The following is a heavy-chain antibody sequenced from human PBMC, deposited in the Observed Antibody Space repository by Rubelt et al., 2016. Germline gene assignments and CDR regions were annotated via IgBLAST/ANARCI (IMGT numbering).Heavy chain of an antibody. CDR2: INHSGST. Sequence: QVQLQQWGAGLLKPSETLSLTCAVYGGSLSGYYWSWIRQPPGKGLEWIGEINHSGSTNYNPSLTGRVTISVDTSKNQFSLKLSSVTAADTAVYYCATYGSGSMDVWGQGTTVTVSS. J-gene: IGHJ6*02. CDR3: ATYGSGSMDV. D-gene: IGHD3-10*01. V-gene: IGHV4-34*01. CDR1: GGSLSGYY.